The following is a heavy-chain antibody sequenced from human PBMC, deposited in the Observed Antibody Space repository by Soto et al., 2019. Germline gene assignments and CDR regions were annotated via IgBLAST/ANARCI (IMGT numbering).Heavy chain of an antibody. V-gene: IGHV3-30*18. CDR1: GFTFTRYG. CDR2: ILYDGSDK. D-gene: IGHD3-22*01. J-gene: IGHJ4*02. Sequence: QVQLVESGGGVVQTGASLRLSCAASGFTFTRYGMHWVRQAPGKGLEWVATILYDGSDKYYADSVKGRFTISRDNSKNALYMHMSSLRAEDTAVYYCVKSGDSSGYLHHWGQGTLVTVSS. CDR3: VKSGDSSGYLHH.